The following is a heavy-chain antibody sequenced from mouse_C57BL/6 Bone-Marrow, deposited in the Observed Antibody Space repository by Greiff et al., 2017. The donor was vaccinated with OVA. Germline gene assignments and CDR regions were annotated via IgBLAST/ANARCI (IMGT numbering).Heavy chain of an antibody. Sequence: VQLQQPGAELVKPGASVKLSCKASGYTFTSYWMHWVKQRPGRGLEWIGRIDPKSGGTKYNEKFKSKATLTVDKPSSTAYMQLSSLTSEDSAVYYCAHYGSSYGYFDYWGQGTTLTVSS. V-gene: IGHV1-72*01. CDR3: AHYGSSYGYFDY. CDR1: GYTFTSYW. CDR2: IDPKSGGT. D-gene: IGHD1-1*01. J-gene: IGHJ2*01.